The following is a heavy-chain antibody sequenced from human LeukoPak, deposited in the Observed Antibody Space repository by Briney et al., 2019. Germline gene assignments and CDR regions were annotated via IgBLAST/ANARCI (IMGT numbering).Heavy chain of an antibody. Sequence: GGSLRLSCTASGFIFSNYWMTWVRQAPGKGLEWVAQINQDGSKEYYIDSAKARFTISRDNAKNSLYLQMNSLRAEDTAVYYCARDEANPYGSGSNLDYWGQGTLVTVSS. CDR1: GFIFSNYW. CDR3: ARDEANPYGSGSNLDY. J-gene: IGHJ4*02. D-gene: IGHD3-10*01. V-gene: IGHV3-7*01. CDR2: INQDGSKE.